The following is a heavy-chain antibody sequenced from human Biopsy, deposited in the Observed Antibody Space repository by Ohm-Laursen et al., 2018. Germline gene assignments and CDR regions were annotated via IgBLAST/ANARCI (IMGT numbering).Heavy chain of an antibody. CDR1: GGDINNYY. CDR3: AAVDYSAYTTVDH. J-gene: IGHJ4*02. Sequence: GTLSLTCNVSGGDINNYYWSWIRQPAGKGLEWIGRIYTSGSTNYNPSLKSRVTMSVDTSKNQFSLKLTSPTAADTAVYFCAAVDYSAYTTVDHWGQGTLITVSS. V-gene: IGHV4-4*07. D-gene: IGHD5-12*01. CDR2: IYTSGST.